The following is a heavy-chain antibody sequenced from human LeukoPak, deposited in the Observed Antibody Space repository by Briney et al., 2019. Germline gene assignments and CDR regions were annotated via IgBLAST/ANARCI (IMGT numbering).Heavy chain of an antibody. CDR3: ARTVRGYGDYYYYGMDV. J-gene: IGHJ6*02. V-gene: IGHV3-53*01. Sequence: PGGSLRLSCAASGFTVSSNYMSWVRQAPGKGLEWVSVIYRGGSTYYADSVKGRFTISRDNSKNTLYLQMNSLRAEDTAVYYCARTVRGYGDYYYYGMDVWGQGATVAASS. CDR1: GFTVSSNY. D-gene: IGHD3-10*01. CDR2: IYRGGST.